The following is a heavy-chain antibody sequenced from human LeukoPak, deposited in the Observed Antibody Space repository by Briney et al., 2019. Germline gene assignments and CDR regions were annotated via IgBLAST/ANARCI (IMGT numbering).Heavy chain of an antibody. CDR1: GFTFSSYS. Sequence: PGGSLRLSCAASGFTFSSYSMNWVRQAPGKGLEWVSSISSSSSYIYYADSVKGRFTISRDNAKNSLYLQMNSLRAEATGVYYCARDCSSTRGCWGPWGQGTLVTVSS. CDR3: ARDCSSTRGCWGP. D-gene: IGHD2-2*01. J-gene: IGHJ5*02. V-gene: IGHV3-21*01. CDR2: ISSSSSYI.